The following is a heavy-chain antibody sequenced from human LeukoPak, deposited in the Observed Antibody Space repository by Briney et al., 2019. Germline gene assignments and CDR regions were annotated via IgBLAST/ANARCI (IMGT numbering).Heavy chain of an antibody. D-gene: IGHD1/OR15-1a*01. CDR2: IYYSGST. V-gene: IGHV4-59*01. J-gene: IGHJ5*02. Sequence: SETLSLTCTVSGGSLSSYYWSWIRQPPGKGLEWIGYIYYSGSTNYNPSLKSRVTISVDTSKNQFSLKLSSVTAADTAVYYCARKGGITGTSDWFDPWGQGTLVTVSS. CDR1: GGSLSSYY. CDR3: ARKGGITGTSDWFDP.